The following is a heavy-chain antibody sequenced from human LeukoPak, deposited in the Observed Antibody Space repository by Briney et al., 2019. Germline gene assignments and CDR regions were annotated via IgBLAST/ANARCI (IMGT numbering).Heavy chain of an antibody. Sequence: GGSLRLSCAASGFTFSTYWMSWVRQAPGKGLEWVANIKQDGSEKYYIDSVKGRCTISRDNAKNSLYLQMNSLRAEDTAMYYCARDSAGNDYWGQGTLVTVSS. CDR2: IKQDGSEK. V-gene: IGHV3-7*01. D-gene: IGHD6-13*01. CDR3: ARDSAGNDY. CDR1: GFTFSTYW. J-gene: IGHJ4*02.